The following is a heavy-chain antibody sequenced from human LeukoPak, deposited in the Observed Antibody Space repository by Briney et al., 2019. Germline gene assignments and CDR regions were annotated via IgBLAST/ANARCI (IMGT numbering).Heavy chain of an antibody. CDR2: IYWDDDK. V-gene: IGHV2-5*02. CDR3: AHRRSGERYFHY. CDR1: GFSLSTSGVG. J-gene: IGHJ4*02. Sequence: SGPTLVNPTQTLTLTCTFSGFSLSTSGVGVGWIRQPPGKALEWLALIYWDDDKRYSPSLKSRPTITKDTSKNQVVLTMTNMDLVDTATYYCAHRRSGERYFHYWGQGTLVTVSS. D-gene: IGHD4-17*01.